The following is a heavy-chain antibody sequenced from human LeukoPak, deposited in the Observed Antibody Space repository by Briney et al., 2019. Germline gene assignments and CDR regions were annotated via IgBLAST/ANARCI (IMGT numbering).Heavy chain of an antibody. Sequence: PGGSLRLSCAASGFTFGDYYMNWIRQAPGKGLEWVSYISNSGTAKYYADPVKGRFTISRDNAKNSLYLQMNTLRGEDTAVYYCARKQATVPGDYWGQGTLVTVSS. CDR2: ISNSGTAK. D-gene: IGHD1-1*01. CDR3: ARKQATVPGDY. J-gene: IGHJ4*02. V-gene: IGHV3-11*01. CDR1: GFTFGDYY.